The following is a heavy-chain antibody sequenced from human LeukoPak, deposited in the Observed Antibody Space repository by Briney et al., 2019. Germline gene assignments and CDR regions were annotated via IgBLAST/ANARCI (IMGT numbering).Heavy chain of an antibody. J-gene: IGHJ5*02. V-gene: IGHV3-21*01. CDR1: GFTFSSYS. D-gene: IGHD6-19*01. CDR3: ARDGSAVAHHDANWFDP. CDR2: ISSSSSYI. Sequence: KTGGSLRLSCAASGFTFSSYSMNWVRQAPGKGLKWVSYISSSSSYIYYADSVKGRFTISRDNAKNSLYLQMNSLRPEDTAVYYCARDGSAVAHHDANWFDPWGQGTLVTVSS.